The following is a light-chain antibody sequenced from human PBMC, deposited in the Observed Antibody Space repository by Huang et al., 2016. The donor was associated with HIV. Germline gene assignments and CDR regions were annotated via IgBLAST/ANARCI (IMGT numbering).Light chain of an antibody. J-gene: IGKJ2*01. Sequence: EIVLTQSPGTLSLSPGERATLSCRASQSVSSSYLAWYQQQPGRAPRLLIDCTSSRATGIPDRFRGSGSRTDFTLTISRLEPEDFAVYYCQQYGSSPWTFGQGTKLEIK. CDR3: QQYGSSPWT. CDR1: QSVSSSY. V-gene: IGKV3-20*01. CDR2: CTS.